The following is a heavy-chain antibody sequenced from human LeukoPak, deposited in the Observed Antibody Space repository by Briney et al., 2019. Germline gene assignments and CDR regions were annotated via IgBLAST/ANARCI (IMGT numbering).Heavy chain of an antibody. V-gene: IGHV3-30*04. D-gene: IGHD5-12*01. Sequence: PGGSLRLSCAASGFTFSSYAMSWVRQAPGKGLEWVAVISYDGGNKFYADSVKGRFTISRDNSKNTLDLQMSSLRAEDTAIYYCARDQHAYSGYDTLFAYWGQGTLVTVSS. J-gene: IGHJ4*02. CDR2: ISYDGGNK. CDR3: ARDQHAYSGYDTLFAY. CDR1: GFTFSSYA.